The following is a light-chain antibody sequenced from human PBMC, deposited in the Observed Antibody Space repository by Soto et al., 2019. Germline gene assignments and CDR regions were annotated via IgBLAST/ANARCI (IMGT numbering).Light chain of an antibody. CDR2: DAS. J-gene: IGKJ5*01. V-gene: IGKV3D-20*01. CDR1: QSVSSSR. CDR3: QQYGNSPIT. Sequence: DIVLTQSPATLSLSPGERATLSCGASQSVSSSRLAWYQQKPALAPRLLIYDASSRATGIPDRFSGSGSGTDFTLTISRLEPEDFAVYYCQQYGNSPITFDQGTRLEI.